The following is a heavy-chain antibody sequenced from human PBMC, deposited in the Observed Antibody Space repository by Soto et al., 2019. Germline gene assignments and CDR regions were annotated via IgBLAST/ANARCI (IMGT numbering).Heavy chain of an antibody. J-gene: IGHJ4*02. CDR2: ISNSGIS. D-gene: IGHD4-4*01. V-gene: IGHV4-61*01. CDR3: ASADYRDAYFDY. CDR1: GDSVTSVNYF. Sequence: ETLSLTCAVSGDSVTSVNYFWTWIRQPPGGGLEWIGYISNSGISKYNPSLKSRVAMSQDTSKNQFSLNLHSVTAADTAVYYCASADYRDAYFDYWGQGTLVTVSS.